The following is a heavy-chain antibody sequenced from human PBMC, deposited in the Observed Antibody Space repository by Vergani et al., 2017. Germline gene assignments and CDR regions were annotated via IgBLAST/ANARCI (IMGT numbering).Heavy chain of an antibody. CDR2: ISYDGSNK. Sequence: QVQLVESGGGVVQPGRSLRLSCAASGFTFSSYAMHWVRQAPGKGLEWVAVISYDGSNKYYADSVKGRFTISRDNSKNTLYLQMNSLRAEDTAVYYCAEHGDTWIQLSQFDYWGQGTLVTVSS. CDR1: GFTFSSYA. V-gene: IGHV3-30*01. CDR3: AEHGDTWIQLSQFDY. J-gene: IGHJ4*02. D-gene: IGHD5-18*01.